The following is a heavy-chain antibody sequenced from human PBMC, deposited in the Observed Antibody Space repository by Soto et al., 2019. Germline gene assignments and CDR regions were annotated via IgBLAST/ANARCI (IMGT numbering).Heavy chain of an antibody. D-gene: IGHD3-10*01. J-gene: IGHJ4*02. Sequence: QVTLKESGPVLVKPTETLTLTCTVSGFSLSDAKMGVSWIRQPPGKALEWLADIFSNDEKSYNTSLKSRLSISRDTSKSQVVLTMTNMDPADTATFYCARMQSPGRPYGNRGVHFFDYWGQGTLVTVSS. V-gene: IGHV2-26*01. CDR1: GFSLSDAKMG. CDR3: ARMQSPGRPYGNRGVHFFDY. CDR2: IFSNDEK.